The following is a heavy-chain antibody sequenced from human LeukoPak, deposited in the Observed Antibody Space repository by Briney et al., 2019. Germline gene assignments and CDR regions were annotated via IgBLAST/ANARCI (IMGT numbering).Heavy chain of an antibody. D-gene: IGHD3-10*01. J-gene: IGHJ4*02. CDR3: GWDGSGSYTVDY. Sequence: GGSLTFSCAASGFTFSSYGMHWVRQAPGEGLEWVAFIRYDGSNKYYADSVKGRFTISRDNSKNTLYLQMNSLRAEDTAVYYCGWDGSGSYTVDYWGQGTLVTVSP. CDR1: GFTFSSYG. CDR2: IRYDGSNK. V-gene: IGHV3-30*02.